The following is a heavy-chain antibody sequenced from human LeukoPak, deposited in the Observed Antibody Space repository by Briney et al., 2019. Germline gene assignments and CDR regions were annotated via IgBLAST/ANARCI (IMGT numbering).Heavy chain of an antibody. CDR1: GFTFSSYW. CDR3: ARDLNWETY. CDR2: IKTDGSQM. D-gene: IGHD7-27*01. Sequence: GGSLRLSCVASGFTFSSYWMTWVRQAPGKGLEWVANIKTDGSQMYYVDSVKGRFTISRDNAKNSLYLQMNSLRAEDTAVYYCARDLNWETYWGQGTLVSVSS. J-gene: IGHJ4*02. V-gene: IGHV3-7*01.